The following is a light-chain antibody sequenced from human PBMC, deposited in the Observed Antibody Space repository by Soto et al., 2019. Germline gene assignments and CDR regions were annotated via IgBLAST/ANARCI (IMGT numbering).Light chain of an antibody. J-gene: IGKJ1*01. V-gene: IGKV3-15*01. CDR3: HQYNGWPRT. Sequence: EVLMTQSPATLSVSPGERVILSCRASQRISNDLAWYQQKAGQAPRLLIYDASTRATGIPARFSGSGSGTDFTLTISSLQSEDFAVYYCHQYNGWPRTFGQGTKVDIK. CDR1: QRISND. CDR2: DAS.